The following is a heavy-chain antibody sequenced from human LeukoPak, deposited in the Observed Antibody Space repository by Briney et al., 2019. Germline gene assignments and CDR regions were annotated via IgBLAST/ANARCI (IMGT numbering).Heavy chain of an antibody. J-gene: IGHJ4*02. D-gene: IGHD6-19*01. CDR3: ARGLVNSGWGGYFDY. Sequence: SETLSLTCGVYGGSFSGYYWSWIRQSPGKGLEWIGEVNHSGSSNYNPSLKSRVTMSVDTSKNHFSLKLSSVTAADTAVYYCARGLVNSGWGGYFDYWGQGTVVTVSS. CDR1: GGSFSGYY. V-gene: IGHV4-34*01. CDR2: VNHSGSS.